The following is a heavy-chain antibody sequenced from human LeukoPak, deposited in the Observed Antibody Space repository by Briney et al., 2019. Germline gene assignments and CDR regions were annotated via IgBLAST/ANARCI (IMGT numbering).Heavy chain of an antibody. CDR2: IIPIFGTA. D-gene: IGHD2-15*01. J-gene: IGHJ5*02. Sequence: ASVKVSCKASGGTFSSYAISWVRQAPGQGLEWMGGIIPIFGTANYAQKFQGRVTITADESTSTAYMELSSLRSEDTAVYYCARGYCSGGSCFNWFDPWGQGTLVTVSS. CDR3: ARGYCSGGSCFNWFDP. CDR1: GGTFSSYA. V-gene: IGHV1-69*13.